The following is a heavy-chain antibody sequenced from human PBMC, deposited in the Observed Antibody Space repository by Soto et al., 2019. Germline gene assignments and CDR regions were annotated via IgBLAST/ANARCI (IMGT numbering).Heavy chain of an antibody. CDR1: GFTFTNYG. J-gene: IGHJ6*03. CDR3: ARDSGAEVVAPPEARYMDV. Sequence: QVNLVQSGAEVKRPGASVKISCKASGFTFTNYGFSWVRLAPGQGLEWLGWISSFNGNTNYPQKNQGRITMTTHTSTTTVDMELRSLTPDDTAVYFCARDSGAEVVAPPEARYMDVWGKGTTVTVSS. CDR2: ISSFNGNT. D-gene: IGHD6-25*01. V-gene: IGHV1-18*01.